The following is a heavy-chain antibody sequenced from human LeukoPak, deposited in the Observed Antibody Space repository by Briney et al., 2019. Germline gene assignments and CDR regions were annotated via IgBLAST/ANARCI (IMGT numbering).Heavy chain of an antibody. CDR2: IYYSGST. Sequence: SETLSLTCTVSGASISSYYWSWIRQPPGKGLEWIGYIYYSGSTNYNPSLKSRVTISVDTSKNQFSLKLSSVTTADTDVYYCARVLRGAVDAFDIWGQGTMVTVSS. CDR3: ARVLRGAVDAFDI. V-gene: IGHV4-59*01. CDR1: GASISSYY. D-gene: IGHD1-26*01. J-gene: IGHJ3*02.